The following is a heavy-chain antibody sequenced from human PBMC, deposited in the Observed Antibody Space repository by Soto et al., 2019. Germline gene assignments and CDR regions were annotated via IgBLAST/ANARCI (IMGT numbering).Heavy chain of an antibody. D-gene: IGHD1-1*01. Sequence: PGGSLRLSFAASGFTFRNYGMNWVRQAPGKGLEWVSYIGIGSSTKYYADSVKGRFTIYRDNSIDTLSLQMNSLRAEDTAIYYCARAKTTTIRAFDIWGRGTMVTVSS. V-gene: IGHV3-48*01. CDR3: ARAKTTTIRAFDI. CDR1: GFTFRNYG. J-gene: IGHJ3*02. CDR2: IGIGSSTK.